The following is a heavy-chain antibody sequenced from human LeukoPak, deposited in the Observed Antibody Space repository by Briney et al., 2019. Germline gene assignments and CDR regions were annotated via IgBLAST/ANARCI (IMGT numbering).Heavy chain of an antibody. CDR3: ARVDGDYRGTLDY. D-gene: IGHD4-17*01. J-gene: IGHJ4*02. CDR1: GGPISSYY. V-gene: IGHV4-59*01. CDR2: IYCSGST. Sequence: PSETLSLTCTVSGGPISSYYWSWIRQPPGKGLEWIGYIYCSGSTNYNPSLKSRVTISVDTSKNQFSLKLSSVTAADTAVYYCARVDGDYRGTLDYWGQGTLVTVSS.